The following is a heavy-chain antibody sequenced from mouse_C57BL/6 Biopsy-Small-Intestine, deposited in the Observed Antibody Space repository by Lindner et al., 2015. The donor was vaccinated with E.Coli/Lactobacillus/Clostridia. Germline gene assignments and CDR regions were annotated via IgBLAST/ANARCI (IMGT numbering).Heavy chain of an antibody. V-gene: IGHV1-4*01. CDR1: GGTLSNYA. CDR3: ATVGEVGY. CDR2: ITPMFGTT. D-gene: IGHD3-2*01. J-gene: IGHJ4*01. Sequence: SVKVSCKASGGTLSNYAISWVRQAPGQGLEWMGGITPMFGTTKYAQKFQVRLTITADASTSTAYMELSSLRSEDTAVYYCATVGEVGYWGQGTLVTVSS.